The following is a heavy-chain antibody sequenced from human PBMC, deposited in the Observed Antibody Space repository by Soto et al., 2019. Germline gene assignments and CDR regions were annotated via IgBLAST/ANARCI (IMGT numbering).Heavy chain of an antibody. CDR1: GFTFSTYG. V-gene: IGHV3-48*01. CDR3: ARDPLSAAADAFDI. CDR2: INGNSDTI. D-gene: IGHD6-25*01. Sequence: GGSLRLSCAASGFTFSTYGMSCVRQAPGKGLEWVSFINGNSDTIYYADSVKSRFTVSRDNAKNSLFLQMSSLRAEDTAVYYCARDPLSAAADAFDIWGQGTMVTVSS. J-gene: IGHJ3*02.